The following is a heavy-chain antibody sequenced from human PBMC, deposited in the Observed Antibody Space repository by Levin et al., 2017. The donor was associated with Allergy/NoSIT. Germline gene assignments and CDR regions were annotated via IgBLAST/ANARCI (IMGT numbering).Heavy chain of an antibody. V-gene: IGHV4-34*01. J-gene: IGHJ5*02. Sequence: SETLSLTCAVYGGSFSGYYWSWIRQPPGKGLEWIGEINHSGSTNYNPSLKSRVTISVDTSKNQFSLKLSSVTAADTAVYYCARGGGTVTTSGWFDPWGQGTLVTVSS. CDR1: GGSFSGYY. CDR3: ARGGGTVTTSGWFDP. CDR2: INHSGST. D-gene: IGHD4-17*01.